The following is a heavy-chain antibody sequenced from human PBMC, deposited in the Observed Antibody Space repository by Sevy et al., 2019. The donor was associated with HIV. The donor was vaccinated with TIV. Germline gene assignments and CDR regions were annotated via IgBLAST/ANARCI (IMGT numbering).Heavy chain of an antibody. CDR2: INSDGSST. J-gene: IGHJ5*02. CDR1: GFTFSSYW. D-gene: IGHD3-16*02. Sequence: GGSLRLSCAASGFTFSSYWMHWVRQAPGKGLVWVSRINSDGSSTIYADSVKGRFTISRDNAKNTLYLQMNSLRAEDTAVYYCARLNMISFGGVIRQSWFDPWGQGTLVTVSS. V-gene: IGHV3-74*01. CDR3: ARLNMISFGGVIRQSWFDP.